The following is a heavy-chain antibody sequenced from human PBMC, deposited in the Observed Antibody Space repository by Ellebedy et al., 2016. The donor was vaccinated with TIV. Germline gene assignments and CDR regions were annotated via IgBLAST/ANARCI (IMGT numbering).Heavy chain of an antibody. CDR3: TTGGRYSYDSFDY. CDR1: GITFSSHW. J-gene: IGHJ4*02. D-gene: IGHD5-18*01. V-gene: IGHV3-74*03. CDR2: ISGDGSAA. Sequence: GESLKISCAASGITFSSHWMHWVRQVSGKGLVWVSCISGDGSAATYADAVRGRFTISRDNAKNTVSLQMNSLRAEDTAIYYCTTGGRYSYDSFDYWGQGILVTVSS.